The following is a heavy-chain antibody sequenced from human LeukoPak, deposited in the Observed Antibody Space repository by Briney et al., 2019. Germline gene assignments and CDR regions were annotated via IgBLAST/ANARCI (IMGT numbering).Heavy chain of an antibody. CDR1: GGSISSGSYY. CDR3: ARLRTYYYGSGSPVDY. V-gene: IGHV4-61*02. Sequence: PSQTLSLTCTVSGGSISSGSYYWSWIRQPAGKGLEWIGRIYTSGSTNYNPSLKSRVTISVDTSKNQFSLKLSSVTAADTAVYYCARLRTYYYGSGSPVDYWGQGTLVTVSS. CDR2: IYTSGST. J-gene: IGHJ4*02. D-gene: IGHD3-10*01.